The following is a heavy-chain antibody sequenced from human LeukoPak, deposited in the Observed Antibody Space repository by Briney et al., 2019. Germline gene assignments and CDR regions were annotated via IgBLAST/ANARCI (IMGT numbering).Heavy chain of an antibody. Sequence: SGGSLRLSCTASGFTFGDYAMSWFRQAPGKGLEWVGFIRSKAYGGTTEYAASVKGRFTISRDDSKSIAYLQMNSLKTEDTAVYYCTRDPQDDILTGNPYFDYWGQGTLVTVSS. CDR1: GFTFGDYA. D-gene: IGHD3-9*01. CDR3: TRDPQDDILTGNPYFDY. J-gene: IGHJ4*02. V-gene: IGHV3-49*03. CDR2: IRSKAYGGTT.